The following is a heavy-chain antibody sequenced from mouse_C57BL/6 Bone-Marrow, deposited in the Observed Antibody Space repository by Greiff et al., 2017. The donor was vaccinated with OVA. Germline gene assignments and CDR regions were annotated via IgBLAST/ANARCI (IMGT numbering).Heavy chain of an antibody. CDR3: ARRGGAY. V-gene: IGHV5-4*03. Sequence: EVNVVESGGGLVKPGGSLKLSCAASGFTFSSYAMSWVRQTPEKRLEWVATISDGGSYTYYPDNVKGRFTISRDNAKNNLYLQMSHLKSEDTAMYYCARRGGAYWGQGTLVTVSA. J-gene: IGHJ3*01. CDR1: GFTFSSYA. CDR2: ISDGGSYT.